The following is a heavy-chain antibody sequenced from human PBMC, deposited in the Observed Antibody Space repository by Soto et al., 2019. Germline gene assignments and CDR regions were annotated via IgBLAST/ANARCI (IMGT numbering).Heavy chain of an antibody. CDR2: IYHSGST. D-gene: IGHD3-22*01. J-gene: IGHJ3*01. CDR1: GGSISSSNW. V-gene: IGHV4-4*02. CDR3: ARGMGGDYYDSSGYYSL. Sequence: SETLSLTCAVSGGSISSSNWWSWVRQPPGKGLEWIGEIYHSGSTNYNPSLKSKDTIKVDKSENQFSLKLSSVTAADTAVYYCARGMGGDYYDSSGYYSLWGQGTMVT.